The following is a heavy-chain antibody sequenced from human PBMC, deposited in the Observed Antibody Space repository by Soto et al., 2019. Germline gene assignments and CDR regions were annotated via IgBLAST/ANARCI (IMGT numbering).Heavy chain of an antibody. J-gene: IGHJ6*02. CDR1: GFTFSVYA. V-gene: IGHV3-30-3*01. CDR2: ISFDGSKI. CDR3: ANLLNVAAAGTPHYYGADV. Sequence: EESGGGVVQPGRSLRLSCAASGFTFSVYAMHWVRQAPGKGLEWVAFISFDGSKIYYADSVKGRFTISRDNSKNTVYLQMNNLRPGDAAVYHCANLLNVAAAGTPHYYGADVWGQGTTVTVS. D-gene: IGHD6-13*01.